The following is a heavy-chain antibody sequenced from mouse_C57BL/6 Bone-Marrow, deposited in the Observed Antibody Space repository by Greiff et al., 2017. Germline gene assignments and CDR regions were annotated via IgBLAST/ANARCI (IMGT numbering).Heavy chain of an antibody. CDR2: IYPGSGST. Sequence: QVQLQQPGAELVKPGASVKMSCKASGYTFTSYWITWVKQRPGQGLEWIGDIYPGSGSTNYNEKFTSKATLTVDTSSSTAYMQLSRLTSEDSAVXYCASSPYCYGRSTCDYWGQGTTLTVSS. D-gene: IGHD1-1*01. J-gene: IGHJ2*01. CDR1: GYTFTSYW. V-gene: IGHV1-55*01. CDR3: ASSPYCYGRSTCDY.